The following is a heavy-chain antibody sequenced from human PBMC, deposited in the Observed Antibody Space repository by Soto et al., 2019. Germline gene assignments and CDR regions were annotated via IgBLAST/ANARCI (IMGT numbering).Heavy chain of an antibody. CDR3: ARLGGSADSSTRGTL. V-gene: IGHV4-34*02. Sequence: QVQVKQWGAGLLRPSETLSLTCAFYGGSLSNYYWSWIRQPPGKGLEWIGEISHSGGTNYHPSLKSRVTISVDTSRNQFSLRLSSVTAADTAVYYCARLGGSADSSTRGTLWGQGTLVTVSS. J-gene: IGHJ4*02. CDR2: ISHSGGT. D-gene: IGHD3-16*01. CDR1: GGSLSNYY.